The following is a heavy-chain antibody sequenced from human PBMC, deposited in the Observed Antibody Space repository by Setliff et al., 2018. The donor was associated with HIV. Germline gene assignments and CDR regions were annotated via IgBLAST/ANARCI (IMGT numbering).Heavy chain of an antibody. J-gene: IGHJ4*02. CDR3: ARSPRIGVAGEFEY. V-gene: IGHV4-4*09. Sequence: SETLSLTCAVYGGSFNGYYWSWIRQPPGKGLEWIGYIYTSGSTNYNPSLKTRVTISIDTSKKQVSLKLSSVTAADTAVYYCARSPRIGVAGEFEYWGQGTLVTVSS. D-gene: IGHD6-19*01. CDR1: GGSFNGYY. CDR2: IYTSGST.